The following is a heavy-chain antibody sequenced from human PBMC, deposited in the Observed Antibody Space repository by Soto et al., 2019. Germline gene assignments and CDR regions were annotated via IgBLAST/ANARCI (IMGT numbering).Heavy chain of an antibody. CDR1: GASTNNDDW. CDR2: IYHGGDI. Sequence: QVQLQESGPGLVKPSGTLSLTCVVSGASTNNDDWWNWVRQPPGKGLEWIGEIYHGGDINYNPSLMSRATISLDKSKNTFYLNVSSVIATDTAVYYCVRDHRYGDSWAFDDWGRGALVTVSS. J-gene: IGHJ4*01. D-gene: IGHD3-16*02. CDR3: VRDHRYGDSWAFDD. V-gene: IGHV4-4*02.